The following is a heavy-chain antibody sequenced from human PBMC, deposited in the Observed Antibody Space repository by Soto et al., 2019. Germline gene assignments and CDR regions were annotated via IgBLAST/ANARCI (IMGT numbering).Heavy chain of an antibody. D-gene: IGHD2-15*01. J-gene: IGHJ4*02. CDR1: GGTFSSYA. V-gene: IGHV1-69*13. CDR3: ARDPRYCSGGSCYYFDY. Sequence: SVKVSCKASGGTFSSYAISWVRQAPGQGLEWMGGIIPIFGTANYAQKFQGRVTITADESTSTAYMELSSLRSEDTAVYYCARDPRYCSGGSCYYFDYWGQGTLVTSPQ. CDR2: IIPIFGTA.